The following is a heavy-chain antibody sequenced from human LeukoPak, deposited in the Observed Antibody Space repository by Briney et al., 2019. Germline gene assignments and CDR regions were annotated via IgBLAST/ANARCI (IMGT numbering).Heavy chain of an antibody. D-gene: IGHD6-25*01. Sequence: GGSLRLSCAASGFAFSTYGMHWVRQAPGKGLEWVALIRSDGSKTYSADSVEGRFTISRDNSKNTLYLQMNSLRAEDTAVYYCAKGGSGSLFDYWGQGTLVTVSS. CDR2: IRSDGSKT. V-gene: IGHV3-30*02. CDR3: AKGGSGSLFDY. J-gene: IGHJ4*02. CDR1: GFAFSTYG.